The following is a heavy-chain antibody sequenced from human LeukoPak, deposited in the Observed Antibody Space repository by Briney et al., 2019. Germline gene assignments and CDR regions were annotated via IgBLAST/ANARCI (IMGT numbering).Heavy chain of an antibody. Sequence: GSLRLSCAASGFRVSSYEMNWVRQAPGRGLEWVSYIGNTGRTIYYVDSVKGRFTVSRDNAKNSLYLQMNSLRAEDTAIYYCVRGDRYFFDYWGQGTLVTVSS. J-gene: IGHJ4*02. CDR2: IGNTGRTI. V-gene: IGHV3-48*03. CDR1: GFRVSSYE. CDR3: VRGDRYFFDY. D-gene: IGHD1-14*01.